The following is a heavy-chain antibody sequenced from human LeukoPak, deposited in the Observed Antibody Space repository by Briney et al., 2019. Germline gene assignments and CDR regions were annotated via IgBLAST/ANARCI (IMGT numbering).Heavy chain of an antibody. CDR2: IYPGDSDT. J-gene: IGHJ6*02. D-gene: IGHD4-11*01. Sequence: GESLKISCKGSGYSFTSYWIGWVRQMPGKGLEWMGIIYPGDSDTRYSPSFQGQVTISADKSISTAYLQWSSLKASDTAMYYCARHDNYPYYYYGMDVWGQGTTVTVSS. CDR3: ARHDNYPYYYYGMDV. CDR1: GYSFTSYW. V-gene: IGHV5-51*01.